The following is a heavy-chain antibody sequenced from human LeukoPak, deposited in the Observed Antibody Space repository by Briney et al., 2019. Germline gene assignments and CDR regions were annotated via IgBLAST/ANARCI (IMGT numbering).Heavy chain of an antibody. Sequence: GGSLRLLYADSGFTFCSHLIHWVRQAPGKGLVGVSRINGDESFTSYADSVRGRFTISRDNAKNTVYLQMNSLRAEDTAVYYCARAVVVTASDYWGQGALVTVSS. CDR1: GFTFCSHL. V-gene: IGHV3-74*01. CDR2: INGDESFT. J-gene: IGHJ4*02. D-gene: IGHD2-21*02. CDR3: ARAVVVTASDY.